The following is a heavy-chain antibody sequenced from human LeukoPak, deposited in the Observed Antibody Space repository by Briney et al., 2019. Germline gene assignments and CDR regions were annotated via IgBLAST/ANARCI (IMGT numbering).Heavy chain of an antibody. CDR3: ARSGNSWYFDL. CDR2: IYNSGST. D-gene: IGHD4-23*01. Sequence: SETLSLTCAVSGGSISSNNWWSWVRQTPGKGLEWIGEIYNSGSTNYNPSLKSRVTISVDKSKNQFSLRLSSVTAADTAVYYCARSGNSWYFDLWGRGTLVTVSS. J-gene: IGHJ2*01. V-gene: IGHV4-4*02. CDR1: GGSISSNNW.